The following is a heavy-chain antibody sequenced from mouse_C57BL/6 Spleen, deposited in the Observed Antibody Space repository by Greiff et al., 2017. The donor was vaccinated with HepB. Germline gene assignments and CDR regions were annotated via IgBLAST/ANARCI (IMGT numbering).Heavy chain of an antibody. CDR2: IWRGGST. J-gene: IGHJ4*01. CDR1: GFSLTSYG. D-gene: IGHD2-1*01. Sequence: VKLVESGPGLVQPSQSLSITCTVSGFSLTSYGVHWVRQSPGKGLEWLGVIWRGGSTDYNEAFMSRLSITKDNSKSQVFFKMNSLQADDTAIYYCAKNGNYGRMAMDYWGQGTSVTVSS. V-gene: IGHV2-5*01. CDR3: AKNGNYGRMAMDY.